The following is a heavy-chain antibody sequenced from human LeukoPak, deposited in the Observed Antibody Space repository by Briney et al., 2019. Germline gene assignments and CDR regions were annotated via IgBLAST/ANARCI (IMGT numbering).Heavy chain of an antibody. V-gene: IGHV1-18*01. Sequence: ASVKVSCKASGYTFTSYGISWVRQAPGQGLEWMGWISAYSGNTNYAQKLQGRVTMTTDTSTSTAYMELSSLRSDDTAVYYCARVHYSGTYFSQNYFDYWGQGTLATVSS. CDR3: ARVHYSGTYFSQNYFDY. D-gene: IGHD1-26*01. CDR1: GYTFTSYG. J-gene: IGHJ4*02. CDR2: ISAYSGNT.